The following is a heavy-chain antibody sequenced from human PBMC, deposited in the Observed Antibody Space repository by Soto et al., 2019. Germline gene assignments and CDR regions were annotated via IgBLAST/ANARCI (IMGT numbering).Heavy chain of an antibody. D-gene: IGHD3-22*01. Sequence: SVQVSCKASGGTFSSYAISWVRQAPGQGLEWVGGIIPIFGTANYAQKFQGRVTITADKSTSTAYMELSSLRSEDTAVYYCARRAYYYDSSGYYPYYFDYWGQGTLVTVSS. CDR1: GGTFSSYA. CDR2: IIPIFGTA. V-gene: IGHV1-69*06. CDR3: ARRAYYYDSSGYYPYYFDY. J-gene: IGHJ4*02.